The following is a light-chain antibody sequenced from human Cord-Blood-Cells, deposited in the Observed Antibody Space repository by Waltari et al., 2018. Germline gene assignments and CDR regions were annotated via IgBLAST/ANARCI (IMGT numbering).Light chain of an antibody. CDR2: RDS. CDR3: QVWDSSTVV. Sequence: YDLTQPPQVSVALGQRARITRGGTNIGSKNGHWYHQKPGQAPVLVIYRDSNRPSGIPERFSGSNSGNTATLTISRAQAGDEADYYCQVWDSSTVVFGGGTKLTVL. J-gene: IGLJ2*01. V-gene: IGLV3-9*01. CDR1: NIGSKN.